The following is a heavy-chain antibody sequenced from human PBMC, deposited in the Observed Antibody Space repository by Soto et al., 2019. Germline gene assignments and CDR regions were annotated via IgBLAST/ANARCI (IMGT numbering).Heavy chain of an antibody. CDR3: ARIVFRFGELDAFDI. J-gene: IGHJ3*02. Sequence: PSETLSLTCTVSGGSISSYYWSWIRQPPGKGLEWIGYIYYSGSTNYNPSLKSRVTISVDTSKNQFPLKLSSVTAADTAVYYCARIVFRFGELDAFDIWGQGTMVTVSS. D-gene: IGHD3-10*01. CDR2: IYYSGST. CDR1: GGSISSYY. V-gene: IGHV4-59*01.